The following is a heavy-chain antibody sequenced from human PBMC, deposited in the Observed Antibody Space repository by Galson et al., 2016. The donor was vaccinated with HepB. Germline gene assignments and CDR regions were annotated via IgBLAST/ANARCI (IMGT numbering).Heavy chain of an antibody. D-gene: IGHD3-10*01. CDR2: ISKDGSNK. CDR1: GFTFRSYG. V-gene: IGHV3-30*18. J-gene: IGHJ4*02. Sequence: SLRLSCAASGFTFRSYGIHWVRQAPGKGLEWVAVISKDGSNKYYADSVKGRFTISRDNSKNTLSLQMNSLRVEDTAVYYCAKSYQTGVTATIHYWGQGTLVTVSS. CDR3: AKSYQTGVTATIHY.